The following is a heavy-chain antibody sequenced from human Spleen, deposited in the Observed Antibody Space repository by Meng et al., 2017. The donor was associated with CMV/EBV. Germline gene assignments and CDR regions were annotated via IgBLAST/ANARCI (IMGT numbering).Heavy chain of an antibody. V-gene: IGHV1-2*02. Sequence: ASVKVSCKASGYTFTDHYFHWVRQAPGQGLEWMGWIYPNSGGTHYAQKFLGRLTVTTDTSISTGYMELSSLGSDDTAVYYCARDNDWGPDYWGQGTLVTVSS. CDR3: ARDNDWGPDY. CDR2: IYPNSGGT. J-gene: IGHJ4*02. D-gene: IGHD3-9*01. CDR1: GYTFTDHY.